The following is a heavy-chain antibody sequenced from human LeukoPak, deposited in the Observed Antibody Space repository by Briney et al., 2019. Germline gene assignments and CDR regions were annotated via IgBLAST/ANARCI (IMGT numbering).Heavy chain of an antibody. CDR1: GYSVSIYW. V-gene: IGHV5-51*01. CDR3: SRWVTADRGKKDAFDI. Sequence: GESLKISCKTSGYSVSIYWIGWVRQMPGQGLEWVGIIFPGDSDTRYSPSFQGQVTISADKSISTAYLQWNSLKASDTAMYYCSRWVTADRGKKDAFDIWGQGTMVTVSS. D-gene: IGHD2-21*02. J-gene: IGHJ3*02. CDR2: IFPGDSDT.